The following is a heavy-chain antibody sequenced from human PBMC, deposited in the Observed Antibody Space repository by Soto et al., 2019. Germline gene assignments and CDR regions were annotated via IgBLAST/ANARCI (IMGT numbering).Heavy chain of an antibody. CDR3: ARDVYDRSGFQFDS. CDR1: GLTFSNYA. V-gene: IGHV3-23*01. D-gene: IGHD3-22*01. Sequence: EVQLLESGGGLVQPGGSLRLSCVVSGLTFSNYAMNWVRQAPGKGLSWVSAISGSGGITYYADSVKGRFIISRDNSNNTLYLLMNSLRGEDTAVYYCARDVYDRSGFQFDSWGQGSMVTVSS. CDR2: ISGSGGIT. J-gene: IGHJ4*02.